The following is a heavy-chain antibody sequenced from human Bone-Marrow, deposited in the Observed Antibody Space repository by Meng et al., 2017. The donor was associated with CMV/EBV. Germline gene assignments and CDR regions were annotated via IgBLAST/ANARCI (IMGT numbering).Heavy chain of an antibody. D-gene: IGHD2-15*01. CDR1: GYTFTSYA. V-gene: IGHV1-3*02. Sequence: ASVKVSCKASGYTFTSYAMHWVRQAPGQRLEWMGWSNAGNGNTKYSQEFQGRVTITRDTSASTAYMELSRLRSDDTAVYYCARELRIGSWFDPWGQGTLVTVSS. J-gene: IGHJ5*02. CDR2: SNAGNGNT. CDR3: ARELRIGSWFDP.